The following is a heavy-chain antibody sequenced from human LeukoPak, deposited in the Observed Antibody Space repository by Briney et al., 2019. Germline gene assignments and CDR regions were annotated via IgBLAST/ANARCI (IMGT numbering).Heavy chain of an antibody. CDR1: GFTFSSYE. CDR2: ISSSGSTI. Sequence: GGSLRLSCAASGFTFSSYEMNWVRQAPGKGLEWVSYISSSGSTIYYADSVKGRFTISRDNAKNSLYLQMNSLRAEYTAVYYCASPGGGYDAFDIWGQGTMVTVSS. D-gene: IGHD1-1*01. CDR3: ASPGGGYDAFDI. V-gene: IGHV3-48*03. J-gene: IGHJ3*02.